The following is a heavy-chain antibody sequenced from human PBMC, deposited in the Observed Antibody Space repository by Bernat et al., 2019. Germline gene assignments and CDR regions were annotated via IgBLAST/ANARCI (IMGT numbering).Heavy chain of an antibody. V-gene: IGHV4-39*01. J-gene: IGHJ6*03. CDR3: ARADRAGSNLHYMDV. CDR1: GGSISSSDYY. Sequence: QLQLQESGPGLVKPSETLSLTFTVSGGSISSSDYYWGWIRQPPGKGLESIGNIYYNGGTYYHPSLKHRVTISVGTCKNQFSMKLSSVTAADTAVYYCARADRAGSNLHYMDVWGKGTTVTVSS. D-gene: IGHD3-10*01. CDR2: IYYNGGT.